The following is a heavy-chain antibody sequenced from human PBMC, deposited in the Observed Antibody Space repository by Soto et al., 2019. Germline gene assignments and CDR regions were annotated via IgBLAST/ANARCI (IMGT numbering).Heavy chain of an antibody. Sequence: GGSLRLSCAASGFTFSIYAMSWVRHAPGKGLEWVSAISGSGGSTYYADSVKGRFTISRDNSKNTLYLQMNSLRAEDTAVYYCAKFSAFSGGNSANYWGQGTLVTVSS. CDR3: AKFSAFSGGNSANY. D-gene: IGHD2-21*02. J-gene: IGHJ4*02. CDR1: GFTFSIYA. CDR2: ISGSGGST. V-gene: IGHV3-23*01.